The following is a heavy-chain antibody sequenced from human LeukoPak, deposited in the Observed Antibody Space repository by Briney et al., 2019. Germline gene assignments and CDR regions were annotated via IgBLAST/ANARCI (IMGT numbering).Heavy chain of an antibody. V-gene: IGHV3-48*04. J-gene: IGHJ3*02. CDR2: ISSSSSTI. CDR3: ARVIVGAKNLDAFDI. CDR1: GFTFSSYS. Sequence: GGSLRLSCAASGFTFSSYSMNWVRQAPGKGLEWVSYISSSSSTIYYADSVKGRFTISRDNAKNSLYLQMNSLRAEDTAVYYCARVIVGAKNLDAFDIWGQGTMVTVSS. D-gene: IGHD1-26*01.